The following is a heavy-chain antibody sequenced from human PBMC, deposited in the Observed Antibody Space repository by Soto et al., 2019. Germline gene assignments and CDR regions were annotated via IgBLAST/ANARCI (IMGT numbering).Heavy chain of an antibody. D-gene: IGHD6-19*01. CDR2: IHGGDSPT. CDR1: GYIFSNYW. J-gene: IGHJ4*02. V-gene: IGHV5-51*01. CDR3: ARRGTYSSGWDY. Sequence: EVQLVQSGAEVKKPGESLRISCKGSGYIFSNYWIGWVRQMPGKGLEWMGIIHGGDSPTRYSPSFEGQVTISTDKSISTAYLQWSSLKASDTAMYYCARRGTYSSGWDYWGQGTLVTVSS.